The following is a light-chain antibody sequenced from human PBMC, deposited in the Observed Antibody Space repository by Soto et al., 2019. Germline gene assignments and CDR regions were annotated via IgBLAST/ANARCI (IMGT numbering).Light chain of an antibody. CDR1: QSVSSN. Sequence: DIVMTQSPATLSVSPGERAPLSCRASQSVSSNLAWYQHKPGQAPRLLIYVASIRATGIPARFSGSGSGTEFTLTINSLQSEDFALYYCQQYNDWPLTFGGGTKVEIK. CDR2: VAS. V-gene: IGKV3D-15*01. J-gene: IGKJ4*01. CDR3: QQYNDWPLT.